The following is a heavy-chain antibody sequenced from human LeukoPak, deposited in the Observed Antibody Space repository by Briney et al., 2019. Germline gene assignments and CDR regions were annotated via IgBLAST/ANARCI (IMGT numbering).Heavy chain of an antibody. CDR3: ARAVSLAVNPDY. D-gene: IGHD6-6*01. Sequence: GGSLTLSCAASGFTFSSYCMHWVRQAPGKGLVWVSHIDSDGSSTNYADSVKGRFTISRDNAKNTLYLQMNSLRAEDTAVYYCARAVSLAVNPDYCYRGTGVIVSA. J-gene: IGHJ4*02. V-gene: IGHV3-74*01. CDR1: GFTFSSYC. CDR2: IDSDGSST.